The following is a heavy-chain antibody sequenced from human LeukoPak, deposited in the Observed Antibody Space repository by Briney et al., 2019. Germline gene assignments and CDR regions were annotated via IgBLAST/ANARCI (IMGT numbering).Heavy chain of an antibody. J-gene: IGHJ4*02. D-gene: IGHD3-9*01. V-gene: IGHV3-23*01. CDR1: GFTFDTYA. CDR3: ATNILTGYYPFDY. CDR2: ISPSGGGT. Sequence: GGSLRLSCAASGFTFDTYAMTWVRQAPGKGLEWVSAISPSGGGTYYADSVKGRFTISRDNSKNTLYLQMNSLRADDTAVYFCATNILTGYYPFDYWGQGTLVTVSS.